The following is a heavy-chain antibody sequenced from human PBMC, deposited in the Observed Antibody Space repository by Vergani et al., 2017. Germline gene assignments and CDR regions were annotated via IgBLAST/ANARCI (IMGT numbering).Heavy chain of an antibody. J-gene: IGHJ2*01. Sequence: QVQLQESGPGLVKPSETLSLTCTVSGGSISSYYWSWIRQPPGKGLEWIGYIYYSGSTNYNPSLKSRVTISVDTSKNQFSLKLSSVTAADTAVYYCASTFSWGDYSDWYFDLWGRGTLVTVSS. CDR2: IYYSGST. CDR3: ASTFSWGDYSDWYFDL. CDR1: GGSISSYY. V-gene: IGHV4-59*01. D-gene: IGHD4-17*01.